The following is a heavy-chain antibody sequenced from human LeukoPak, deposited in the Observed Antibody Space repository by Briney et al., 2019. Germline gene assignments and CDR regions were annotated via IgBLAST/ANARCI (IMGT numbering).Heavy chain of an antibody. CDR2: INPNSGGT. J-gene: IGHJ6*03. V-gene: IGHV1-2*02. CDR3: ARGTRYYGSGSYYNGYYYYMDV. CDR1: GYTFTGYY. D-gene: IGHD3-10*01. Sequence: GASVKVSCKASGYTFTGYYMHWVRQAPGQGLEWMGWINPNSGGTNYAQKFQGRVTMTRDTSISPAYMELSRLKSDDTAVYYCARGTRYYGSGSYYNGYYYYMDVWGKGTTVTISS.